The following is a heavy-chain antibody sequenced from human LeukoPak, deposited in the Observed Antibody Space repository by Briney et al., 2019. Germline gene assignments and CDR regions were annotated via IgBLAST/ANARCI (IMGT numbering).Heavy chain of an antibody. CDR3: ARRGAIKLLWFGESPHYFDY. V-gene: IGHV4-59*12. J-gene: IGHJ4*02. CDR2: MYYSGST. D-gene: IGHD3-10*01. CDR1: GGSISTYY. Sequence: PSETLSLTCTVSGGSISTYYWSWIRQPPGKGLECIGYMYYSGSTNYSPSLKSRVTISVDTSKNQFSLKLSSVTAADTAVYYCARRGAIKLLWFGESPHYFDYWGQGTLVTVSS.